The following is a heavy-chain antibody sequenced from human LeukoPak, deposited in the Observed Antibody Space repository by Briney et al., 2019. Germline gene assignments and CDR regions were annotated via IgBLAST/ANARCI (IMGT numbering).Heavy chain of an antibody. J-gene: IGHJ2*01. CDR2: IYYTGST. CDR1: GYSISSTNW. D-gene: IGHD1-26*01. Sequence: PSDTLSLTCAVSGYSISSTNWWAWIRQPPGKGLEWIGYIYYTGSTYYNPSLKSRVTMSVATSKNQFSLNLSSVTAVDTAVYYCARSQGGNYRYWYFDLWGRGTLATVSS. CDR3: ARSQGGNYRYWYFDL. V-gene: IGHV4-28*01.